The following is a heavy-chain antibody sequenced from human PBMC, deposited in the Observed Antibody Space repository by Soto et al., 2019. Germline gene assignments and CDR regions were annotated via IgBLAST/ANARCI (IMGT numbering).Heavy chain of an antibody. J-gene: IGHJ6*02. CDR1: GFTFSSYG. CDR3: ARGEAGGLYYYYGMDV. Sequence: QVQLVESGGGVVQPGRSLRLSCAASGFTFSSYGMHWVRQAPGKGLEWVAVIWYDGSNKYYADSVKGRFTISRDNSKNTLYLQMSSLRAEDTAVYYCARGEAGGLYYYYGMDVWGQGTTVTVSS. V-gene: IGHV3-33*01. CDR2: IWYDGSNK. D-gene: IGHD3-10*01.